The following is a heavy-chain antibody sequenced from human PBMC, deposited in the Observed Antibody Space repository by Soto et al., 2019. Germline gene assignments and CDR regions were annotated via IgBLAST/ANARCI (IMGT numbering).Heavy chain of an antibody. V-gene: IGHV3-23*01. CDR3: AKKSPGFYPFDY. CDR1: GFTFSNYV. CDR2: ITGGGDIT. D-gene: IGHD3-3*01. J-gene: IGHJ4*02. Sequence: GGSLRLSCAASGFTFSNYVMAWVRQAPGKGLEWVSGITGGGDITDYADSVKGRFTISRDNSKNTLFLQMNSLRAEDTAVFYCAKKSPGFYPFDYWGQGTLVPVSS.